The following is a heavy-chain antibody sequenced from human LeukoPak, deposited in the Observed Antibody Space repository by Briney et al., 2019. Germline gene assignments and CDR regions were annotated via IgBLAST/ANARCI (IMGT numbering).Heavy chain of an antibody. V-gene: IGHV4-39*07. Sequence: SETLSLTCTVSGGSISSSSYYWGWIRQPPGKGLEWIGEINHSGSTNYNPSLKSRVTISVDTSKNQFSLKLSSVTAADTAVYYCARFFRHFWSGYAIDYWGQGTLVTVSS. CDR2: INHSGST. J-gene: IGHJ4*02. CDR1: GGSISSSSYY. D-gene: IGHD3-3*02. CDR3: ARFFRHFWSGYAIDY.